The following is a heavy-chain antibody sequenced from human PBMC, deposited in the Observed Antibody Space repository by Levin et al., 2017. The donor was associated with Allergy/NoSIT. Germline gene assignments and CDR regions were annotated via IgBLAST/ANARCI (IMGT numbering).Heavy chain of an antibody. V-gene: IGHV3-21*01. CDR3: ARGGRSDY. D-gene: IGHD3-16*01. CDR1: GFTFSSYS. CDR2: ISSSSSYI. Sequence: LSLTCAASGFTFSSYSMNWVRQAPGKGLEWVSSISSSSSYIYYADSVKGRFTISRDNAKNSLYLQMNSLRAEDTAVYYCARGGRSDYWGQGTLVTVSS. J-gene: IGHJ4*02.